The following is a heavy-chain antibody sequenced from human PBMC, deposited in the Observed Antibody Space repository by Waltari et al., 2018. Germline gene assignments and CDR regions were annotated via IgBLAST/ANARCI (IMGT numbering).Heavy chain of an antibody. Sequence: EVQLVQSGAEVKKPGESLKISCKGSGYSFTSYWIGWVRQMPGKGLEWMGIIYPGDSDTRYSPSFQGQVTISADKSISTAYRQWSSLKASDTAMYYCARRVAVAATGNYFDYWGQGTLVTVSS. CDR2: IYPGDSDT. D-gene: IGHD6-19*01. V-gene: IGHV5-51*01. CDR3: ARRVAVAATGNYFDY. J-gene: IGHJ4*02. CDR1: GYSFTSYW.